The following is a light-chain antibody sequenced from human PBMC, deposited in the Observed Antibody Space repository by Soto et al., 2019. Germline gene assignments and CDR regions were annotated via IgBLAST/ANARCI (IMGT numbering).Light chain of an antibody. Sequence: EIVLTQSPGTLSLSPGERVTLSCRASRSVSGSYLAWYQQKPGQAPRVLIYSASLRATGIPDRFSGSGSGTDFSLTISRLEPEDFAVYCCQQYGSSPITFGQGTRLEIK. J-gene: IGKJ5*01. V-gene: IGKV3-20*01. CDR2: SAS. CDR1: RSVSGSY. CDR3: QQYGSSPIT.